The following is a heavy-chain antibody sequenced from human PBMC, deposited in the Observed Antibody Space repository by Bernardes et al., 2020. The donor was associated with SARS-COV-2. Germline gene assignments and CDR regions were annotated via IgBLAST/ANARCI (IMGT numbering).Heavy chain of an antibody. CDR2: ISSSSSTI. D-gene: IGHD1-26*01. CDR1: GFTFSSYN. V-gene: IGHV3-48*01. Sequence: GGSLRLSCAASGFTFSSYNMNWVRQAPGKGLEWVSYISSSSSTIYYADSVKGRFTISRDNAKNSLYLQMNSLRAEDTAVYYCAREWELGYWGQGTLVTVSS. J-gene: IGHJ4*02. CDR3: AREWELGY.